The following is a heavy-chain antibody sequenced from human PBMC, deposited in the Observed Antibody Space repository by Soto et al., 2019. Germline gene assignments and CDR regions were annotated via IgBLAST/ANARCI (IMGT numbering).Heavy chain of an antibody. CDR1: GGSISSGGYY. Sequence: SETLSLTCTVSGGSISSGGYYWSWIRQHPGKGLEWIGYIYYSGSTYYNPSLKSRVTISVDTSKNQSSLKLSSVTAADTAVYYCARDNAEAVAGTWYFEYWGQGTLVTVSS. D-gene: IGHD6-19*01. CDR3: ARDNAEAVAGTWYFEY. V-gene: IGHV4-31*03. CDR2: IYYSGST. J-gene: IGHJ4*02.